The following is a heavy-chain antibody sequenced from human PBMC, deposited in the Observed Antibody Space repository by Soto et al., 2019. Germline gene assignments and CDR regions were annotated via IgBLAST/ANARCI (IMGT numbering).Heavy chain of an antibody. J-gene: IGHJ4*02. Sequence: EVQLLESGGGLVQPGGSLRLSCAASGFTFRSYAMSWVRQAPGKGLEWVSAISGSGGSTYDADSVKGRFTISRDNSKKALYLETNGPRADDTAVYYCAKQRLRLGELESQGGYFDFWGQGTLVTVSA. CDR1: GFTFRSYA. CDR3: AKQRLRLGELESQGGYFDF. V-gene: IGHV3-23*01. CDR2: ISGSGGST. D-gene: IGHD3-16*01.